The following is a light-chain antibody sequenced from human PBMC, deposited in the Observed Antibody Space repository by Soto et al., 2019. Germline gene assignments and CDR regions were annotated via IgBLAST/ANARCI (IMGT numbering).Light chain of an antibody. CDR1: NIGSKS. V-gene: IGLV3-21*02. CDR3: QVWDSSSDQYV. J-gene: IGLJ1*01. CDR2: DDS. Sequence: SYDLTQPPSVSVAPGQTARITCGGNNIGSKSVHWYQQKPGQAPVLVVYDDSDRPSGIPERFSGSNSGNTATLTISRAEAGDEADYYCQVWDSSSDQYVFGTGTKVTVL.